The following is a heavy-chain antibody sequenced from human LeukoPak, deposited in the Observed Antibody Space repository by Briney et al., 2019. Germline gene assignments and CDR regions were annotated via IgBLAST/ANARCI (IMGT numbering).Heavy chain of an antibody. Sequence: SQTLSLTCTVSGGSISSGSYYWSWIRQPAGKGLEWIGRIHTSGSTNYNPSLKSRVTISVDTSKNQFSLKLSSVTAADTAVYYCAREFRNDAFDIWGQGTMVTVSS. CDR1: GGSISSGSYY. V-gene: IGHV4-61*02. J-gene: IGHJ3*02. D-gene: IGHD1-14*01. CDR2: IHTSGST. CDR3: AREFRNDAFDI.